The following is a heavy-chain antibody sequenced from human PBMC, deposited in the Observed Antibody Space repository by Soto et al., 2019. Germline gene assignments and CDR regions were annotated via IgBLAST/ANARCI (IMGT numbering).Heavy chain of an antibody. D-gene: IGHD6-19*01. J-gene: IGHJ4*02. CDR1: GFSLSSTRMA. V-gene: IGHV2-5*02. Sequence: QITLKESGPTLVKPTQTLTLTCTFSGFSLSSTRMAVGWIRQPPGKALEWLALIYWDDDKRYSPFLKSRLTIPKDTSKNQVVLTMAHMGPLDTARYYCAHIVVAGLGYYFDYWGQGTLVTVSS. CDR3: AHIVVAGLGYYFDY. CDR2: IYWDDDK.